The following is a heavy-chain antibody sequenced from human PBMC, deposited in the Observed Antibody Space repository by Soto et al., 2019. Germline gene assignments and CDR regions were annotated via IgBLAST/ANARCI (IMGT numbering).Heavy chain of an antibody. J-gene: IGHJ3*02. CDR2: ISAYNGNT. V-gene: IGHV1-18*01. Sequence: ASVKVSCKASGYTFTSYGISWVRQAPGQGLEWMGWISAYNGNTNYAQKLQGRVTMTTDTSTSTAYVELRSLRSDDTAVYYCARDDGHYAFDIWGQGTMVTVSS. CDR3: ARDDGHYAFDI. CDR1: GYTFTSYG.